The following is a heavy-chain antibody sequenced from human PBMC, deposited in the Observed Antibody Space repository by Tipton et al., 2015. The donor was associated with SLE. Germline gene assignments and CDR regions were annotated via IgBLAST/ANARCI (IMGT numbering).Heavy chain of an antibody. J-gene: IGHJ1*01. CDR1: GGSISSYY. D-gene: IGHD6-13*01. CDR2: ISYSGST. V-gene: IGHV4-59*01. CDR3: ARLGIATTGTNKYFQH. Sequence: TLSLTCTVSGGSISSYYWSWIRQPPGKGLEWIGYISYSGSTNYNPSLKSRVTISEDTSKTQFSLKLSSVSAADTAVYYCARLGIATTGTNKYFQHWGQGTLVTVSS.